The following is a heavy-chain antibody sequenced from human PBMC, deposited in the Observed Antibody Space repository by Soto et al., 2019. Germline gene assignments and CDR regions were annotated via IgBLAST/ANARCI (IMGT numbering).Heavy chain of an antibody. CDR2: IYPGDSDT. CDR3: ARARLAAAGPYYYGMDV. Sequence: PGESLKISCKGSGYSFTSYWIGWVRQMPGKGLEWMGIIYPGDSDTRYSPSFQGQVTISADKSISTAYLQWSSLKASDTAMYYCARARLAAAGPYYYGMDVWGQGTTVTVSS. J-gene: IGHJ6*02. CDR1: GYSFTSYW. V-gene: IGHV5-51*01. D-gene: IGHD6-13*01.